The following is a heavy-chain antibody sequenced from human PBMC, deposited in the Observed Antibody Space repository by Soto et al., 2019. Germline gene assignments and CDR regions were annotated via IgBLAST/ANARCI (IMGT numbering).Heavy chain of an antibody. J-gene: IGHJ6*02. V-gene: IGHV3-30-3*01. Sequence: QVQLVESGGAVFKLGRPLGLSCAAPGFTFINIALAWAGKAPGKGLEWVAVISYVGSNKYIAESVKGRFTISRDNSKNTLFLQMNSLRAEDTAVYYCARGTTTSAFSAMDVWGPGTTVTVSS. D-gene: IGHD1-1*01. CDR3: ARGTTTSAFSAMDV. CDR1: GFTFINIA. CDR2: ISYVGSNK.